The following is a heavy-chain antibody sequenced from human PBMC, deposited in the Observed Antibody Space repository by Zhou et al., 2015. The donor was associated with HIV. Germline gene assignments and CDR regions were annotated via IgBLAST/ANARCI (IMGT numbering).Heavy chain of an antibody. CDR1: GYTFTSYD. D-gene: IGHD1-26*01. Sequence: QVQLVQSGAEVEKPGASVKVSCKASGYTFTSYDINWVRQATGQGLEWMGWMNPNSANTGYAQKFQGRVTMTRNTSITTAYMELSSLTSEDTAIYYCTRGRWEVPDAYWGQGSLVTVSP. CDR2: MNPNSANT. J-gene: IGHJ4*02. V-gene: IGHV1-8*01. CDR3: TRGRWEVPDAY.